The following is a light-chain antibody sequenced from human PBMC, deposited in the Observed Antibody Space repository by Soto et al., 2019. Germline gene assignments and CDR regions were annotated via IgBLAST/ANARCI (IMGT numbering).Light chain of an antibody. CDR3: QQYGSSQWT. Sequence: ELVLTQSPGTLSLSQGERATLSCRASQSVSSSYLAWYQQKPGQAPRLLIYGASSRATGIPDRFSGSGSGTDFTLTISRLEPEDFAVYYCQQYGSSQWTFGQGTKVDIK. CDR2: GAS. J-gene: IGKJ1*01. CDR1: QSVSSSY. V-gene: IGKV3-20*01.